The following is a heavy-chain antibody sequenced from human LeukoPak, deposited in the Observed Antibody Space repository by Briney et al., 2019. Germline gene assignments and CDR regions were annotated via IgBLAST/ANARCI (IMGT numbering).Heavy chain of an antibody. Sequence: SETLSLTCTVSGDSISSYYWSWIRQPPGKGLEWIGYIYSSGGTNYIPSLKGRVTISIDTSKNQFSLKLSSVTAADSAVYYCARLTRLSTSPDRYYLDYWGQGTLVTVSS. D-gene: IGHD6-6*01. J-gene: IGHJ4*02. CDR3: ARLTRLSTSPDRYYLDY. CDR1: GDSISSYY. V-gene: IGHV4-4*09. CDR2: IYSSGGT.